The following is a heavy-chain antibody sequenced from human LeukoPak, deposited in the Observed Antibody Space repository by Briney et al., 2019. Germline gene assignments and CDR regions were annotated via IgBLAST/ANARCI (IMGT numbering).Heavy chain of an antibody. CDR3: AKRPNYCSSSSCLDS. CDR2: LTASGGST. J-gene: IGHJ5*01. V-gene: IGHV3-23*01. D-gene: IGHD2-2*01. Sequence: GGSLSLSCAASGFTFSNYAMAWVRQAPGKGLAWLSSLTASGGSTYYADSVKGRFTIPRDNSKNTLYLQMNSLRAEDTAVYYCAKRPNYCSSSSCLDSWGQGTLVTVSS. CDR1: GFTFSNYA.